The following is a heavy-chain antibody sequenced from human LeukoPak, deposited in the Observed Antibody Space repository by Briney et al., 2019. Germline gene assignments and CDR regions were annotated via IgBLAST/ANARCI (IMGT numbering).Heavy chain of an antibody. CDR3: AKDPPRSSWYGIDY. V-gene: IGHV3-66*01. CDR2: IYSGGST. D-gene: IGHD6-13*01. CDR1: GFTVSSNY. J-gene: IGHJ4*02. Sequence: GGSLRLSCAASGFTVSSNYMSWVRQAPGKGLEWVSVIYSGGSTYYADSVKGRFTISRDNSKNTLYLQMNSLRAEDTAVYYCAKDPPRSSWYGIDYWGQGTLVTVSS.